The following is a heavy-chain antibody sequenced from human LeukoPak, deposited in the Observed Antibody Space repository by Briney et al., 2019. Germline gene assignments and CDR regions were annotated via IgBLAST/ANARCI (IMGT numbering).Heavy chain of an antibody. CDR1: GFTVSNTY. J-gene: IGHJ4*02. Sequence: GGSLRLSCAASGFTVSNTYMTWVRQAPGKGLEWVTLIYTGGKTYYADSVKGRFTISRDNSRNSLFLQISSLRAEDTAVYYCATASEFGDYRFDSWGQGTLVTVSS. CDR3: ATASEFGDYRFDS. V-gene: IGHV3-53*01. CDR2: IYTGGKT. D-gene: IGHD4-17*01.